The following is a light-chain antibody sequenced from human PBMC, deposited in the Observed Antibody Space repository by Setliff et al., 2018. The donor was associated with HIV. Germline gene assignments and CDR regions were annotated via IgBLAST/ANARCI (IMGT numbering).Light chain of an antibody. CDR3: CSYTGTSTFV. J-gene: IGLJ1*01. CDR2: DVT. CDR1: SSDVGGYNY. Sequence: QSVLAQPASVSGSPGQSITISCTGTSSDVGGYNYVSWYQQHPGKAPKLMIYDVTNRPSGVSNRFSGSNSGNTASLTISGLQAEDEADYYCCSYTGTSTFVFGIGTKVTVL. V-gene: IGLV2-14*03.